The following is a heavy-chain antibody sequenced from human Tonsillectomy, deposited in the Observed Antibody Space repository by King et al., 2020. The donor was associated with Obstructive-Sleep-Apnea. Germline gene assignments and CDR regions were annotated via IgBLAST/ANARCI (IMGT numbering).Heavy chain of an antibody. CDR1: GFTFSRYS. D-gene: IGHD5-12*01. CDR2: ISSSSSTI. Sequence: VQLVESGGGLVQPGGSLRLSCAASGFTFSRYSMNWVRQAPGKGLEWVSYISSSSSTISYADSVKGRFTISRDNAKNSLSLQMNSLRVEDTAVYYCARDGRGYSGYDPPYCSGRTCLYPGMDVWGQGTTVTVS. CDR3: ARDGRGYSGYDPPYCSGRTCLYPGMDV. V-gene: IGHV3-48*04. J-gene: IGHJ6*02.